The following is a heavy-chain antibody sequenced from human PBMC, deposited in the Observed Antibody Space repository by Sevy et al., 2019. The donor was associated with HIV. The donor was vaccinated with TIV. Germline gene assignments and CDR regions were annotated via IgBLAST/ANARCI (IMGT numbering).Heavy chain of an antibody. CDR1: GVSISSGAYS. D-gene: IGHD4-17*01. CDR3: ARDGGTMTTPGSFDI. Sequence: SETLSLTCAVSGVSISSGAYSWNXXRQPPGKGLEWIGYIYHTGNTYYNPSLKSRITISLDRSKNQFSLRLSSVTAADTAVYFCARDGGTMTTPGSFDIWGQGTMVTVSS. CDR2: IYHTGNT. J-gene: IGHJ3*02. V-gene: IGHV4-30-2*01.